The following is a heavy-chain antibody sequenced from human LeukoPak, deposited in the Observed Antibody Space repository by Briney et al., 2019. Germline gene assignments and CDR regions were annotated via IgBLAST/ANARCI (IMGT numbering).Heavy chain of an antibody. D-gene: IGHD5-24*01. CDR2: ISGSGGST. CDR1: GCTFSSYA. V-gene: IGHV3-23*01. Sequence: GASLRLSCAVSGCTFSSYAMSWVRQAPGKGLEWVSAISGSGGSTYYADSVKGRFTISRDSSKNTLYLQMNSLRAEDTAVYYFAKWLQPRRPFDYWGQGTLVTVSS. J-gene: IGHJ4*02. CDR3: AKWLQPRRPFDY.